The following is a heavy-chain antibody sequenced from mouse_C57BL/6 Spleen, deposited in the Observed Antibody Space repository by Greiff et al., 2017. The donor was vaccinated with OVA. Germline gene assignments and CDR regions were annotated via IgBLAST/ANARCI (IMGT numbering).Heavy chain of an antibody. CDR3: ASQGDYDYDYYYAMDY. J-gene: IGHJ4*01. Sequence: VQLQQSGPGLVKPSQSLSLTCSVTGYSITSGYYWNWIRQFPGNKLEWMGYISYDGSNNYNPSLKNRISITRDTSKNQFFLKLNSVTTEDTATYYCASQGDYDYDYYYAMDYWGQGTSVTVSS. D-gene: IGHD2-4*01. V-gene: IGHV3-6*01. CDR1: GYSITSGYY. CDR2: ISYDGSN.